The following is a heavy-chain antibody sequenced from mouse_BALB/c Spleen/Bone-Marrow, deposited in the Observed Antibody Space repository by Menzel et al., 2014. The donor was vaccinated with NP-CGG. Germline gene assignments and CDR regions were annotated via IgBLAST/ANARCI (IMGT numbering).Heavy chain of an antibody. D-gene: IGHD2-4*01. CDR3: VRQDYDYPMDY. Sequence: EVKLQESGGGLVQPKGSLKLSCADSGFTFNIYAMNWVRQAPRKGLEWVARISSKSTNYTTCYADSVKDRFTISSDDSQSMLYLQMNSLKTEDTAIYYCVRQDYDYPMDYWGQGTSVTVSS. V-gene: IGHV10-1*01. CDR2: ISSKSTNYTT. J-gene: IGHJ4*01. CDR1: GFTFNIYA.